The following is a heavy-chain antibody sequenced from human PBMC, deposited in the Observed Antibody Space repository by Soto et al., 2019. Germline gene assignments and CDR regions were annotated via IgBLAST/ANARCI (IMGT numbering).Heavy chain of an antibody. CDR1: GFTFSSYA. CDR2: ISYDGNNK. V-gene: IGHV3-30-3*01. D-gene: IGHD2-15*01. J-gene: IGHJ6*02. CDR3: ARAECDGGSCYTLVGLRYGMDV. Sequence: QVQLVESGGGVVQPGRSLRLSCAASGFTFSSYAMYWVRQAPGKGLEWVAVISYDGNNKYYADSVKGRFTISRDNSKNTLYLQMNNLRTEDTAVYYCARAECDGGSCYTLVGLRYGMDVWGQGTTVTVSS.